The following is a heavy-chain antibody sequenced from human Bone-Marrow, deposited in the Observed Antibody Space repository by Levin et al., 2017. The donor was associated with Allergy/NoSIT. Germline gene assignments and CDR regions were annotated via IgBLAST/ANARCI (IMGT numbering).Heavy chain of an antibody. D-gene: IGHD3-10*01. J-gene: IGHJ4*02. CDR3: ARANGSGSDYADY. CDR1: GGSISSYY. V-gene: IGHV4-59*01. Sequence: SQTLSLTCTVSGGSISSYYWSWIRQPPGKGLEWIGYIYYSGSTNYNPSLKSRVTISVDTSKNQFSLKLSSVTAVDTAVYYCARANGSGSDYADYWGQGTLVTVSS. CDR2: IYYSGST.